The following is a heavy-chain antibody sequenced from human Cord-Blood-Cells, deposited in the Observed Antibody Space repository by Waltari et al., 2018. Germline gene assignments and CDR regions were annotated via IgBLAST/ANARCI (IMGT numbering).Heavy chain of an antibody. CDR3: AKDTSFTFGGVTRPPFDY. D-gene: IGHD3-16*01. Sequence: EVQLVESGGGLVQPGGSLRLSCAASGFTFSSYAMSWVRQAPGKGLEWVSAISGSGGSTYYADSVKGRFTISRDNSKNTLYLQMNRLRAEDTAVYYCAKDTSFTFGGVTRPPFDYWGQGTLVTVSS. V-gene: IGHV3-23*04. J-gene: IGHJ4*02. CDR2: ISGSGGST. CDR1: GFTFSSYA.